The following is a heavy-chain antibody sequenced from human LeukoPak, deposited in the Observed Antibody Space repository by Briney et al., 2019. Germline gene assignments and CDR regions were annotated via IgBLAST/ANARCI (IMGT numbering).Heavy chain of an antibody. V-gene: IGHV1-46*01. CDR2: INPSGGST. J-gene: IGHJ4*02. Sequence: ASVKVSCKASGYTFTSYYMHWVRQAPGQGLEWMGIINPSGGSTSYAQKFQGRVTMTRDTSTSTVYMELSSLRSEDTAVYYCAREAPYDYVWGSYRFYDYWGQGTLVTVSS. D-gene: IGHD3-16*02. CDR3: AREAPYDYVWGSYRFYDY. CDR1: GYTFTSYY.